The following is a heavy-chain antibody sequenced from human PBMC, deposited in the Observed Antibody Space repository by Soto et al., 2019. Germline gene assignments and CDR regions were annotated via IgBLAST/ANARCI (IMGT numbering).Heavy chain of an antibody. J-gene: IGHJ4*02. Sequence: QITLKESGPTLVKPTQTLTLTCTFSGFSLSTTRVAVGWIRQPQGKALEWLALIYWDDDKRYSPFLKSRLTNTKDTSKNQVVLTMTNMDPVDTATYYCAHSVVAGLGYYFDYWGQGTLVTVSS. D-gene: IGHD6-19*01. V-gene: IGHV2-5*02. CDR3: AHSVVAGLGYYFDY. CDR2: IYWDDDK. CDR1: GFSLSTTRVA.